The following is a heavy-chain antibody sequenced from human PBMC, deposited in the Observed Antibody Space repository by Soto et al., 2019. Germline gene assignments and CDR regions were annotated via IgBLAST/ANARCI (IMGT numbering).Heavy chain of an antibody. D-gene: IGHD3-10*01. CDR2: IIPIFGTA. V-gene: IGHV1-69*01. J-gene: IGHJ6*02. CDR1: GGTFSSYA. Sequence: QVQLVQSGAEVKKPGSSVKVSCKASGGTFSSYAISWVRQAPGQGLEWMGGIIPIFGTANYAQKFQGRVTITADESTSTAYMELSSLRSEDTAVYYCARERSTYGSGSYYHYHYGMDVWGQGTTVTVSS. CDR3: ARERSTYGSGSYYHYHYGMDV.